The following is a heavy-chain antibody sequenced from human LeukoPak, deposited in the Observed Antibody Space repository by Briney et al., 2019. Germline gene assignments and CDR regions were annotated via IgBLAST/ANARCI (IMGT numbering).Heavy chain of an antibody. V-gene: IGHV3-23*01. CDR3: AKSGGSSGWLY. CDR2: IAVGGDFA. Sequence: GRCLRLSCAASGVTLTKHNMGGVPQAPGEGLWWVSVIAVGGDFAYYAGSVKGRFTVSRDNSKSTLFLQMNSLRAEDTAIYYCAKSGGSSGWLYWGQGTLVTVSS. D-gene: IGHD6-19*01. CDR1: GVTLTKHN. J-gene: IGHJ4*02.